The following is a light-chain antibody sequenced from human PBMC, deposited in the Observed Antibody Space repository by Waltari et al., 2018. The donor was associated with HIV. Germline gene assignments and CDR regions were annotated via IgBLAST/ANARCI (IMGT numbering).Light chain of an antibody. CDR2: WDN. CDR3: AASDDSLSGRV. J-gene: IGLJ3*02. V-gene: IGLV1-47*01. Sequence: QSVLTQPPSASGTPGQRVTIYCSGSNSSIGINYLYWYQQLPGTAPKLLIYWDNHRPSGVPGRFSGSKSGTSASLALSGLRSEDEADYYCAASDDSLSGRVFGGGTNLTVL. CDR1: NSSIGINY.